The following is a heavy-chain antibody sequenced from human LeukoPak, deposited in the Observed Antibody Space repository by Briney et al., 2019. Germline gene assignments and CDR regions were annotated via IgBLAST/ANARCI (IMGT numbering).Heavy chain of an antibody. CDR1: GYTFTSYD. V-gene: IGHV1-8*03. D-gene: IGHD6-19*01. Sequence: ASVKVSCKASGYTFTSYDINWVRQATGQGLEWMGWMNPNSGNTGYAQKFQGRVTITRNTSISTAYMELSSLRSEDTAVYYCARGLLSSGWYQAAGFDPWGQGTLVTVSS. CDR3: ARGLLSSGWYQAAGFDP. CDR2: MNPNSGNT. J-gene: IGHJ5*02.